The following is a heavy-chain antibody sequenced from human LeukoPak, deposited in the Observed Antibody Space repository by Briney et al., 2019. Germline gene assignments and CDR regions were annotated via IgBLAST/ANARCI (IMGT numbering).Heavy chain of an antibody. CDR3: ARRPNPGAAAKEVPFDP. J-gene: IGHJ5*02. CDR2: ISAYNGNT. V-gene: IGHV1-18*01. CDR1: GYTFTSYG. D-gene: IGHD6-13*01. Sequence: GASVKVSCKASGYTFTSYGISWVRQAPGQGLEWMGWISAYNGNTNYAQKLQGRVTMTTDTSTSTAYMELRSLRSDDTAVYYCARRPNPGAAAKEVPFDPWGQGTLVTVSS.